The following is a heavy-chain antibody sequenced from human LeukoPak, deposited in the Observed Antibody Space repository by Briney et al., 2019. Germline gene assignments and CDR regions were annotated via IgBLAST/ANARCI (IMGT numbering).Heavy chain of an antibody. V-gene: IGHV4-59*08. CDR3: ARTTHGSYRVGWPYFDY. J-gene: IGHJ4*02. CDR1: DIGTYY. D-gene: IGHD3-10*01. CDR2: ISYNRMT. Sequence: SETLSLTCTVSDIGTYYWSWIRQPPGKGLGWIAYISYNRMTNYDSSLSSRVAISLDTSKNQFSLTVTSVTAADTAVYYCARTTHGSYRVGWPYFDYWGQGILVTVSS.